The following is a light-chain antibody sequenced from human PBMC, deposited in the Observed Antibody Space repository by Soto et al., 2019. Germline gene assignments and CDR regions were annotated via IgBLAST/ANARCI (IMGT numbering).Light chain of an antibody. Sequence: EIVMTQSPATLSVSPGESATLSCRASQSVSSNLAWYQQKPGQAPRLLIYGASTRATGIPARFSGSGSGTEFTLNISSLQSEDFAVYYCQQYNNWPPWTFGQGTKVEIK. CDR3: QQYNNWPPWT. V-gene: IGKV3-15*01. J-gene: IGKJ1*01. CDR2: GAS. CDR1: QSVSSN.